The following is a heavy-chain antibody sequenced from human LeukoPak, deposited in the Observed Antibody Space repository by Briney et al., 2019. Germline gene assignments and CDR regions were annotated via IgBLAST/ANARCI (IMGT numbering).Heavy chain of an antibody. D-gene: IGHD3-10*01. V-gene: IGHV4-34*01. CDR1: GGSFSGYY. CDR3: AGVLVWFGEYFQR. CDR2: IYYSGST. J-gene: IGHJ1*01. Sequence: SETLSLTCAVYGGSFSGYYWSWIRQPPGKGLEWIGSIYYSGSTYYNPSLKSRVTISVDTSKNQFSLKLSSVTAADTAVYYCAGVLVWFGEYFQRWGQGTLVTVSS.